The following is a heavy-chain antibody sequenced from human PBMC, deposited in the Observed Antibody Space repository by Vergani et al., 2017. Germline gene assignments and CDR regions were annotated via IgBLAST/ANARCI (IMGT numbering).Heavy chain of an antibody. CDR1: GYTFTSYY. V-gene: IGHV1-46*01. D-gene: IGHD3-3*01. J-gene: IGHJ5*02. CDR2: INPSGGST. CDR3: AREGKFWSGLYHNWFDP. Sequence: QVQLVQSGAEVKKPGASVKVSCKASGYTFTSYYMHWVRQAPGQGLEWMGIINPSGGSTSYAQKFQGRVTMTRDTATSTVYMELSSLRSEDTAVDYCAREGKFWSGLYHNWFDPWGQGTLVTVSS.